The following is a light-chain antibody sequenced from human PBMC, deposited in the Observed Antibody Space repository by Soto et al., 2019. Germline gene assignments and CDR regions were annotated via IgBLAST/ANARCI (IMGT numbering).Light chain of an antibody. Sequence: EIVLTQSPGTLSLSPGERATLSCRASQRVTNSDLAWYQQKPGQAPRLLIYGASSRATGIPARFSGSGSGTDFTLTISRLEPEDFAVYYCQHSVTSLTTFGQGTKVDIK. J-gene: IGKJ1*01. CDR2: GAS. CDR3: QHSVTSLTT. V-gene: IGKV3-20*01. CDR1: QRVTNSD.